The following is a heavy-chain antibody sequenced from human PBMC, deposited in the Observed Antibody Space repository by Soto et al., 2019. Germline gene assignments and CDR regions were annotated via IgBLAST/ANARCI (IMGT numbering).Heavy chain of an antibody. D-gene: IGHD3-10*01. CDR3: ARHYGSGSYQGPLDY. J-gene: IGHJ4*02. V-gene: IGHV3-33*01. Sequence: GWSLRLSCAASGFSFSSYGMHWVRQAPGKGLEWVAAIWSDVSKKYYADSVKGRFTISRDNSKNTLYVEMNSLRAEDTAVYYCARHYGSGSYQGPLDYWGQGTLVTVSS. CDR1: GFSFSSYG. CDR2: IWSDVSKK.